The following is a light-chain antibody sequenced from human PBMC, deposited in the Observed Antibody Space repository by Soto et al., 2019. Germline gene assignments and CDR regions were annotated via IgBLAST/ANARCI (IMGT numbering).Light chain of an antibody. Sequence: ESVLTQSPGTLSLPPGERATLSCRASQSVSSSYLAWYQQNRGQAPRLLIYGASSRAPGIPDRFGGSGSGTDFTLTISRLEPEDFAVYYCQQYGSSRWTFGQGTKVDIK. V-gene: IGKV3-20*01. CDR2: GAS. J-gene: IGKJ1*01. CDR3: QQYGSSRWT. CDR1: QSVSSSY.